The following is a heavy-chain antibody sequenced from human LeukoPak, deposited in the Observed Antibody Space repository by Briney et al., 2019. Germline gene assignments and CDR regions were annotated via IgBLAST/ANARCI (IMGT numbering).Heavy chain of an antibody. J-gene: IGHJ4*02. CDR3: ARDPYTSGSDY. V-gene: IGHV3-11*01. CDR1: GFTFSAYH. D-gene: IGHD6-19*01. CDR2: ISNSGGTI. Sequence: GGSLRLSCAASGFTFSAYHMSWIRQAPGKGLEWVSYISNSGGTIHHAVSVKGRFTISRDNAKNSLYLQMNSLRAEDTAVYYCARDPYTSGSDYWGQGTLVTVSS.